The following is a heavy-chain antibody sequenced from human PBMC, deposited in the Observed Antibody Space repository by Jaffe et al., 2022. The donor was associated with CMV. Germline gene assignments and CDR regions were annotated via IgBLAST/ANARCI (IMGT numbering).Heavy chain of an antibody. Sequence: EVQLVESGGGLVQPGRSLRLSCAASGFTFDDYAMHWVRQAPGKGLEWVSGISWNSGSIGYADSVKGRFTISRDNAKNSLYLQMNSLRAEDTALYYCAKSIAVAVKPYYFDYWGQGTLVTVSS. J-gene: IGHJ4*02. CDR3: AKSIAVAVKPYYFDY. V-gene: IGHV3-9*01. D-gene: IGHD6-19*01. CDR2: ISWNSGSI. CDR1: GFTFDDYA.